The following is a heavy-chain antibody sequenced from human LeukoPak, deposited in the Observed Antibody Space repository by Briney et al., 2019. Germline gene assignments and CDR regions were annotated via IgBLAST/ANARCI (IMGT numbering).Heavy chain of an antibody. CDR2: IAPDGSRT. J-gene: IGHJ4*02. Sequence: GGSLSRSCVVSGFTVNAYWMHWVRQAPGGGLVRVSRIAPDGSRTDYADSVKGRFTISSDYAKNKVYLQLNSLRPEDTALYHCTMDTFGPRDHWGQGDLVTVSS. CDR3: TMDTFGPRDH. V-gene: IGHV3-74*01. CDR1: GFTVNAYW. D-gene: IGHD5-18*01.